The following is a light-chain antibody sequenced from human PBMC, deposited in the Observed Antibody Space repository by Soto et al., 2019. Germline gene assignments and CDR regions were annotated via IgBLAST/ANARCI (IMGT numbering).Light chain of an antibody. CDR1: HSISSL. CDR2: DTS. V-gene: IGKV1-5*01. J-gene: IGKJ2*01. CDR3: QQYNTFSFT. Sequence: DIQMTQSPSTLSASVGDRVTITCRASHSISSLLAWYQQKPGKAPKLLIYDTSNLESWVPSRFSGSGSGTDFALTISSLQPDDFATYYCQQYNTFSFTFGQGTRLEIK.